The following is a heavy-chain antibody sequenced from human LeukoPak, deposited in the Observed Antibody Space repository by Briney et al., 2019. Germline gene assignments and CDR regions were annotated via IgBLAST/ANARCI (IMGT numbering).Heavy chain of an antibody. CDR3: AREEIVSDAFDI. CDR1: GGTFSSYA. CDR2: IIPIFGTP. Sequence: ASVKVSCKASGGTFSSYAISWVRQAPGQGLEWMGRIIPIFGTPNYAQNFQGRVTITTDESTSTAYMELSSLRSEDTAVYYCAREEIVSDAFDIWGQGTMVTVSS. V-gene: IGHV1-69*05. J-gene: IGHJ3*02. D-gene: IGHD3-22*01.